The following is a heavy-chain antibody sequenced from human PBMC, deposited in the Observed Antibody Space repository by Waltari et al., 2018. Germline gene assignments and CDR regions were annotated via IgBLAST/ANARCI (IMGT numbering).Heavy chain of an antibody. Sequence: QVQLVQSGAEVKKPGSSVKVSCKASGGTFSSYAISWVRQAPGQGLGWMGGVSPSFGTANYAQKCKGRVTITADKATSTAYMELSSLRSEETAVYYCARVAGVHGYWGQGTLVTVSS. CDR3: ARVAGVHGY. J-gene: IGHJ4*02. V-gene: IGHV1-69*14. CDR1: GGTFSSYA. CDR2: VSPSFGTA. D-gene: IGHD2-15*01.